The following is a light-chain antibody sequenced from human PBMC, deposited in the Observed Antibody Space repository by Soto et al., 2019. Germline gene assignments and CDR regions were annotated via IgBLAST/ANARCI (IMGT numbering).Light chain of an antibody. CDR2: RNN. J-gene: IGLJ1*01. CDR3: AAWDDSLSAFYV. Sequence: QSVLTQPPSASGTPGQRVTISCSGSSSNIGSNYVYWYQQLPGTAPKLLIYRNNQRPSGVPDRFSGSKSGTSASLAINGLRSEDEADYYCAAWDDSLSAFYVFGTGTKVTVL. CDR1: SSNIGSNY. V-gene: IGLV1-47*01.